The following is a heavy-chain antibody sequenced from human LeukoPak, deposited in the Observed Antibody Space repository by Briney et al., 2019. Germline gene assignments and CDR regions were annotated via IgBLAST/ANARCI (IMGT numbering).Heavy chain of an antibody. D-gene: IGHD3-16*02. V-gene: IGHV3-23*01. CDR3: ARGLGYVWGSYREYYFDY. J-gene: IGHJ4*02. CDR1: GFTFSTHA. Sequence: PGGSLRLSCAASGFTFSTHAMNWVRQAPGKGLEWVSSISGSGSVTYYADSVKGRFTISRDNSKDTLYLQMNSLRAEDTAVYYCARGLGYVWGSYREYYFDYWGQGTLVTVSS. CDR2: ISGSGSVT.